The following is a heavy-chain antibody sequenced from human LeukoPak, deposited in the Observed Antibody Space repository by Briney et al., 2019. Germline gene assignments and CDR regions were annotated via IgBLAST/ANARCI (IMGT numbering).Heavy chain of an antibody. CDR3: ARGGWVRNRPFDY. D-gene: IGHD3-10*01. CDR1: GGSFSGYY. J-gene: IGHJ4*02. Sequence: PFETLSLTCAVYGGSFSGYYWSWIRQPPGKGLEWIGEINHSGSTNYNPSLKSRVTISVDTPKNQFSLKLSSVTAADTAVYYCARGGWVRNRPFDYWGQGTLVTVSS. CDR2: INHSGST. V-gene: IGHV4-34*01.